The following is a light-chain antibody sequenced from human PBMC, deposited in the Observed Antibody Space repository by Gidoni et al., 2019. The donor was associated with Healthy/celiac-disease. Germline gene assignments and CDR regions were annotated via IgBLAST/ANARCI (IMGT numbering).Light chain of an antibody. V-gene: IGKV1-33*01. CDR2: DAS. CDR1: QDISNY. CDR3: QQYDNLPIT. J-gene: IGKJ5*01. Sequence: DMQRTQSPSSLSASVGDRVTITCQASQDISNYLNWYQQKPGKAPKLLIYDASNLETGVPSRFSGSGSGTDFTFTISSLQPEDIATYYCQQYDNLPITFGQXTRLEIK.